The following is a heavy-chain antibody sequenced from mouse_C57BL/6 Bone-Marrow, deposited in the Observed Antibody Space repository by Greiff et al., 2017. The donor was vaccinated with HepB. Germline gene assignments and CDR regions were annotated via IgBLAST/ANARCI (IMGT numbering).Heavy chain of an antibody. J-gene: IGHJ2*01. V-gene: IGHV5-16*01. D-gene: IGHD3-2*02. CDR3: ARELQAYFDY. CDR1: GFTFSDYY. CDR2: INYDGSST. Sequence: EVQLVESEGGLVQPGSSMKLSCTASGFTFSDYYMAWVRQVPEKGLEWVANINYDGSSTYYLDSLKSRFIISRDNAKNNLYLHMSSLKSEDTATYYCARELQAYFDYWGQGTTLTVSS.